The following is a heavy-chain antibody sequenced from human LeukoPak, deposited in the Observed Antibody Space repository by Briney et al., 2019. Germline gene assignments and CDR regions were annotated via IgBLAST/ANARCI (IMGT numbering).Heavy chain of an antibody. D-gene: IGHD3-10*01. Sequence: ASVKVSCKASGYTFSGSYLHWVRLAPGQGLEWMGWINPHTGGADFAQKFQGRVTMTRDTSISTAYVELNRLTSDDTAVYFCARIDYASGSHDYWGQGTLVTVSS. CDR3: ARIDYASGSHDY. CDR2: INPHTGGA. J-gene: IGHJ4*02. V-gene: IGHV1-2*02. CDR1: GYTFSGSY.